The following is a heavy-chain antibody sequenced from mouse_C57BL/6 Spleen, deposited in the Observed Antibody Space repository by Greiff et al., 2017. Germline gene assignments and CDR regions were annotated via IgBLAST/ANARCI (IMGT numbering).Heavy chain of an antibody. CDR1: GYTFTSYT. V-gene: IGHV1-4*01. CDR2: INPSSGYT. J-gene: IGHJ3*01. Sequence: VQLQQSGAELARPGASVKMSCTASGYTFTSYTMHWVKQRPGQGLEWIGYINPSSGYTKYNQKFKDKATLTADKSSSTAYMQLSSLTSEDSAVYYCARFDDYDGGFAYWGQGTLVTVSA. D-gene: IGHD2-4*01. CDR3: ARFDDYDGGFAY.